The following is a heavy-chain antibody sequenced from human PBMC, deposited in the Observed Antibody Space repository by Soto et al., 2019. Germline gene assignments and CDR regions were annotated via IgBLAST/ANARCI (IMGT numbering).Heavy chain of an antibody. CDR1: GGSISSYY. Sequence: ETLSLTCTVSGGSISSYYWSWIRQPPGKGLEWIGYIYYSGSTNYNPSLKSRVTISVDTSKNQFSLKLSSVTAADTAVYYCARIAAAGGYYYGMDVWGQGTTVTVSS. CDR2: IYYSGST. V-gene: IGHV4-59*01. J-gene: IGHJ6*02. CDR3: ARIAAAGGYYYGMDV. D-gene: IGHD6-13*01.